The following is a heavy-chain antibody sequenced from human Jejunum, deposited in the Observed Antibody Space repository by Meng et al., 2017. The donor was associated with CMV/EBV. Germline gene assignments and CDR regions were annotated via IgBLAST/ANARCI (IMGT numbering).Heavy chain of an antibody. CDR2: IKQDGSER. V-gene: IGHV3-7*01. CDR1: GFTISGYW. J-gene: IGHJ4*02. CDR3: AREGGDGPYFDY. Sequence: ASGFTISGYWMGWVRQAPGKGLGWVANIKQDGSERWYVDSVKGRFTISRDNAKNSLYLEMSTLRVEDTAVYYCAREGGDGPYFDYWGQGTRVTVSS. D-gene: IGHD2-21*01.